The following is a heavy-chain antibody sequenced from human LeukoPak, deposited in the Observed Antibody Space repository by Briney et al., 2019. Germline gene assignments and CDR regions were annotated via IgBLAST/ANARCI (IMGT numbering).Heavy chain of an antibody. Sequence: GGSLRLSCAASGFTFSSYGMNWVRQAPGKGLEWVSSISSSSSYIYYADSVKGRFTISRDNAKNSLYLQMNSLRSDDTAVYYCARDRDPGVSGPVDYWGQGTLVTVSS. CDR2: ISSSSSYI. D-gene: IGHD4-23*01. CDR1: GFTFSSYG. CDR3: ARDRDPGVSGPVDY. J-gene: IGHJ4*02. V-gene: IGHV3-21*04.